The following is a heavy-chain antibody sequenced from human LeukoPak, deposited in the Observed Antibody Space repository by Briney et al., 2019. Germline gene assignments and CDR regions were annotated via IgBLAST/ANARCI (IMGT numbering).Heavy chain of an antibody. Sequence: GGSLRLSCAASGFTLTGCSMNWVRQAPGKGLEWVSYISSSGSYTYYADSVKGRFTISRDNAKNSLFLQMNSLRAEDTAVYNCARGVTITEAQNDYWGQGTLVTVSS. CDR2: ISSSGSYT. J-gene: IGHJ4*02. D-gene: IGHD4-17*01. CDR1: GFTLTGCS. V-gene: IGHV3-21*01. CDR3: ARGVTITEAQNDY.